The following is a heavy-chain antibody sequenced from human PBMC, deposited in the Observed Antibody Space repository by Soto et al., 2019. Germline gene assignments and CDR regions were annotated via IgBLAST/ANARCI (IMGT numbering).Heavy chain of an antibody. CDR3: VYGYYFDY. J-gene: IGHJ4*02. Sequence: GGALRLSSAASGFTFSSYEMNWVRQAPGKGLEWDSFISSSGSTIYYADSVKGRFTISRDNAKNSLYLQMNSLRAEDTAVYYCVYGYYFDYWGQGTLVTVSS. CDR1: GFTFSSYE. CDR2: ISSSGSTI. D-gene: IGHD3-10*01. V-gene: IGHV3-48*03.